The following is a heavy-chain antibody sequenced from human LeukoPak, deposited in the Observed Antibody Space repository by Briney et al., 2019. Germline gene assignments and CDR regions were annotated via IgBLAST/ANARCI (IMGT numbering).Heavy chain of an antibody. CDR3: WRGLRYGDYLAPLDY. Sequence: ASVKVSCKASRYTFTSYGISWVRQAPGQGLEWMGWISGYNGNTKYAQKLQGRVTMTTDTSTSTAYMEVRIWRSDDTAGYYCWRGLRYGDYLAPLDYWGQGTLVTVSS. V-gene: IGHV1-18*01. J-gene: IGHJ4*02. D-gene: IGHD3-9*01. CDR1: RYTFTSYG. CDR2: ISGYNGNT.